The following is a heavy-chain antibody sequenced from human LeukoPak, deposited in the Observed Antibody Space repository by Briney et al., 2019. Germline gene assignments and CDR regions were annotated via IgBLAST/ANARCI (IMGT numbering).Heavy chain of an antibody. J-gene: IGHJ4*02. CDR3: ARGLDCRSTSCYLDN. V-gene: IGHV3-7*01. D-gene: IGHD2-2*01. Sequence: QAGGSLRLSCAASGFTFTKYWMTWVRQPPGKGLEWVANIKQDGSEKFYVDSVKGRFTISRDNAKNSLDLQINSLGAEDTAVYYCARGLDCRSTSCYLDNWGQGTLVTVSS. CDR2: IKQDGSEK. CDR1: GFTFTKYW.